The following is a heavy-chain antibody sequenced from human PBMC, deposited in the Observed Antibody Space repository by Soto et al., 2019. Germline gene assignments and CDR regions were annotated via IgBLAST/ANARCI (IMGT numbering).Heavy chain of an antibody. V-gene: IGHV4-61*05. J-gene: IGHJ3*02. CDR1: GDSISRSSFY. D-gene: IGHD3-10*01. CDR2: IYYSGST. CDR3: ARVWGGAFDI. Sequence: SETLSLTCTVSGDSISRSSFYWGWIRQSPGKGLEWIGYIYYSGSTNYNPSLKSRVTISVDTSKNQFSLKLSSVTAADTAVYYCARVWGGAFDIWGQGTMVTV.